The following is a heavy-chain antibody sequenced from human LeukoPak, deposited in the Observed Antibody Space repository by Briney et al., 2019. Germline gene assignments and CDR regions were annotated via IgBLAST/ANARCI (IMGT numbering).Heavy chain of an antibody. Sequence: ASVKVSCKASGYTFTGYYMHWVRQAPGQGLEWMGWINPNSGGTNYAQKFQGRVTMTRDTSISTAYMDLRRLKSDDTAVYFCARLGYSSGFDFWGQGTLVTVSS. J-gene: IGHJ4*02. D-gene: IGHD6-19*01. CDR1: GYTFTGYY. V-gene: IGHV1-2*02. CDR3: ARLGYSSGFDF. CDR2: INPNSGGT.